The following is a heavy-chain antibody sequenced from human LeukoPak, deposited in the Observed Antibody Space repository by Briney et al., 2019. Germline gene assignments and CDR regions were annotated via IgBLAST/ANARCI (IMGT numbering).Heavy chain of an antibody. CDR3: AKDTTTVTTGWFDP. CDR2: ISGSGGST. Sequence: GGSLRLSCAASGFTFSSYAMSWVRQAPGKGLEWVSAISGSGGSTYYADSVKGRFTISRDNAKNSLYLQMNSLRAEDTALYYCAKDTTTVTTGWFDPWGQGTLVTVSS. D-gene: IGHD4-11*01. V-gene: IGHV3-23*01. J-gene: IGHJ5*02. CDR1: GFTFSSYA.